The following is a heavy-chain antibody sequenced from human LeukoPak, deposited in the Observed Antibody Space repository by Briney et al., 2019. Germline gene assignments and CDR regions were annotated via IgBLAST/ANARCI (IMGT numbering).Heavy chain of an antibody. CDR2: ISAYNGDT. CDR1: GYTFTSYG. V-gene: IGHV1-18*01. J-gene: IGHJ4*02. Sequence: ASVKVSCKASGYTFTSYGISWVRQAPGQGLEWMGWISAYNGDTKNAQKFQGRVTMATDTSTSTAYMELRSLRSDDTAVYYCARDLRSIAAVRSHFDHWGQGTLVTVSS. D-gene: IGHD6-13*01. CDR3: ARDLRSIAAVRSHFDH.